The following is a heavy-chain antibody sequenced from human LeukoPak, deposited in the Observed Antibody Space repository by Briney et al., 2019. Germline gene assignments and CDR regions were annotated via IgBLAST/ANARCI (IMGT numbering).Heavy chain of an antibody. CDR2: MNPNSGNT. CDR3: ARNQWLVPRGKHYWAY. D-gene: IGHD6-19*01. CDR1: GYTFTSYD. Sequence: ASVKVSCKASGYTFTSYDINWVRQATGQGLEWMGWMNPNSGNTGYAQKFQGRVTMTRNTSISTAYMELSSLRSEDTAVYYCARNQWLVPRGKHYWAYWGQGTLVTVSS. V-gene: IGHV1-8*01. J-gene: IGHJ4*02.